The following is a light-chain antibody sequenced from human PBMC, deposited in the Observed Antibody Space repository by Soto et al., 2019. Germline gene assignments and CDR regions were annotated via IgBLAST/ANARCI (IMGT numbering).Light chain of an antibody. CDR1: QSVSSY. V-gene: IGKV3-20*01. CDR3: QRYGSSPSWT. J-gene: IGKJ1*01. Sequence: EIVLTHSPATLSLSPCERATLSFSASQSVSSYLAWYQQKPGQAPRLLIYDASSRATGIPDRFSGSGSGTDFTLTINRLEPEDFAVYYCQRYGSSPSWTFGQGTKVDIK. CDR2: DAS.